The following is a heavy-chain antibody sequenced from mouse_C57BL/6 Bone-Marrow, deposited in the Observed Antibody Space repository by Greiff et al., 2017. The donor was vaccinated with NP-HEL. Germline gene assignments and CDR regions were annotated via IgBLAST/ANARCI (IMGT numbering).Heavy chain of an antibody. CDR1: GYTFTSYW. Sequence: QVQLQQSGAELANPGASVKLSCKASGYTFTSYWMHWVKQRPGQGLEWIGYINPSSGYTKYNQKFKDKATLTADKSSSTAYMQLSSLTYEDAAVYYCARIGLRRDWYVDVWGTGTTVTVSA. CDR3: ARIGLRRDWYVDV. V-gene: IGHV1-7*01. J-gene: IGHJ1*03. CDR2: INPSSGYT. D-gene: IGHD2-2*01.